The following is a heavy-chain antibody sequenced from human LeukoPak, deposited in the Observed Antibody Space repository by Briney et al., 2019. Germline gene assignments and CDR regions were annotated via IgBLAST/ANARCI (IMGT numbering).Heavy chain of an antibody. D-gene: IGHD6-6*01. CDR2: IIPIFGTA. J-gene: IGHJ4*02. CDR3: ASEGLAARNSKDY. CDR1: GGTFSSYA. Sequence: ASVKVSCKASGGTFSSYAISWVRQAPGQGLEWMGGIIPIFGTANYAQKFQGRVTITADKSTSTAYMELSSLRSEDTAVYYCASEGLAARNSKDYWGQGTLVTVSS. V-gene: IGHV1-69*06.